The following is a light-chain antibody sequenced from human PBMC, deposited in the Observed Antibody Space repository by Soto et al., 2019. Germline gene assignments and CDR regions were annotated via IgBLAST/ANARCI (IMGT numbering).Light chain of an antibody. V-gene: IGLV2-8*01. Sequence: QSVLTQPPSASWSPGQSVTISCTGTSSDVGGYNYVSWYQQHPGKAPKLMIYEVSKRPSGVPDRFSGSKSGNTASLTVSGLQAEEEADYYCSSYAGSNNVVFGGGTKVTVL. CDR3: SSYAGSNNVV. CDR1: SSDVGGYNY. J-gene: IGLJ2*01. CDR2: EVS.